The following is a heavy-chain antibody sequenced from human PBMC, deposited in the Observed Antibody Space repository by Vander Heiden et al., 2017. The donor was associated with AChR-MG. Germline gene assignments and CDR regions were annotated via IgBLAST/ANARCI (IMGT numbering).Heavy chain of an antibody. CDR3: ATSKTGLNFDN. CDR1: GGSVNSGTFY. V-gene: IGHV4-61*01. D-gene: IGHD3-10*01. J-gene: IGHJ4*02. CDR2: TYYSGSTHYSGTT. Sequence: QVQLQESGPGLVKPSETLSLTCTVSGGSVNSGTFYWTWIRQPPGKGLEWIAYTYYSGSTHYSGTTDYNPSLKSRVTISLDTSKKQFSLRLSSVTAADTARYYCATSKTGLNFDNWGQGTLVTVSS.